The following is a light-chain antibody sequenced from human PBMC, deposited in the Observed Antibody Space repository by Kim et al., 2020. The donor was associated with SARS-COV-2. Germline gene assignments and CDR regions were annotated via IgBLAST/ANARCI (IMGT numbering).Light chain of an antibody. CDR3: QHRRNWPLT. CDR1: QSVSSY. Sequence: LSPGVRATLSCRASQSVSSYLAWYQQNPGQAPRLLIYEASNRATGIPARFSGSGSGTDFNLTISSLEPEDFAIYYCQHRRNWPLTFGGRTKVDIK. J-gene: IGKJ4*01. CDR2: EAS. V-gene: IGKV3-11*01.